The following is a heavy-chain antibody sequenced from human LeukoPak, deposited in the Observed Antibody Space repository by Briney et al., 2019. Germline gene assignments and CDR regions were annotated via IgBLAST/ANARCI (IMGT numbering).Heavy chain of an antibody. CDR3: ARSSYSSSSSV. J-gene: IGHJ3*01. CDR1: GFTFSSYG. Sequence: GGSLRLSCAASGFTFSSYGMHWVRQAPGKGLEWVGAISYDESNEYYVDSVKGRFTVSRDNSKNTLYLQMNSLRVEDTAVYYCARSSYSSSSSVWGQGTMVTVSS. CDR2: ISYDESNE. D-gene: IGHD6-6*01. V-gene: IGHV3-30*03.